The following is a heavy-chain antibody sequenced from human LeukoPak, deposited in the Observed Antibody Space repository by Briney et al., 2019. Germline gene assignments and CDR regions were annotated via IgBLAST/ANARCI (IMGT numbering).Heavy chain of an antibody. J-gene: IGHJ6*04. CDR1: GYTFGDYA. Sequence: PGGSLRLSCTVSGYTFGDYALTWFRQAPGKGLEGVGFIRTKTYAEATEYAASVKGRFTFSRDDSNSIAHLQMNSLKTEDTAVYYCSRGLRFPDVWGKGTMVTVSS. V-gene: IGHV3-49*03. CDR2: IRTKTYAEAT. D-gene: IGHD3-3*01. CDR3: SRGLRFPDV.